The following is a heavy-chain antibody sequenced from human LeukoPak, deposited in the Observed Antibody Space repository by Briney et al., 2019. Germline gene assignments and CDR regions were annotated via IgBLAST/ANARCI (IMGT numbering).Heavy chain of an antibody. CDR3: ARVVGSSSWYPYYYYYMDV. CDR2: ISAYNGNT. CDR1: GYTFTSYG. J-gene: IGHJ6*03. D-gene: IGHD6-13*01. V-gene: IGHV1-18*01. Sequence: ASVKVSCKAPGYTFTSYGISWVRQAPGQGLEWMGWISAYNGNTNYAQKLQGGVTMTTDTSTSTAYMELRSLRSDDTAVYYCARVVGSSSWYPYYYYYMDVWGKGTTVTVSS.